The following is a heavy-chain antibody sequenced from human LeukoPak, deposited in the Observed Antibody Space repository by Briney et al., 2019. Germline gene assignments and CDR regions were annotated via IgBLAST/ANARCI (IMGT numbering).Heavy chain of an antibody. CDR1: GGSISSGSYY. CDR3: ARGIPRDNWNYYWFDP. V-gene: IGHV4-61*02. D-gene: IGHD1-7*01. J-gene: IGHJ5*02. CDR2: IYTSGST. Sequence: SQTLSLTCTVSGGSISSGSYYWSWIRQPAGKGLEWIGRIYTSGSTNYNPSLKSRVTISVDTSKNQFSLKLSSVTAADTAVYYCARGIPRDNWNYYWFDPWGQGTLVTVSS.